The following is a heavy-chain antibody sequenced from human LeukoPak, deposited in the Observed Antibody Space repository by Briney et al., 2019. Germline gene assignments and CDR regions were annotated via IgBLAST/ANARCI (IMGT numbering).Heavy chain of an antibody. CDR3: KSGGAAPGSFDY. J-gene: IGHJ4*02. CDR1: GFTFSSYA. D-gene: IGHD1-1*01. Sequence: GGSLRLSCAASGFTFSSYAMNWVRQAPGKGLEWVSAISGSGDSVYYADSVKGRFTISRDNAKNSLYLQLNSLRVEDTAVYYCKSGGAAPGSFDYWGQGTLITVSP. CDR2: ISGSGDSV. V-gene: IGHV3-23*01.